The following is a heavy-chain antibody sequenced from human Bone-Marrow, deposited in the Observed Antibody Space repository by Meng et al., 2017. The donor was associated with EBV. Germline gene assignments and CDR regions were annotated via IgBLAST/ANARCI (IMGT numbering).Heavy chain of an antibody. V-gene: IGHV4-34*01. D-gene: IGHD5-24*01. J-gene: IGHJ4*02. CDR3: ASVHDVYNSGNDF. CDR2: IHLGGVN. CDR1: VGSFNSHY. Sequence: QWQRQQWAAGLVKPSKPLSLSCAVRVGSFNSHYWTWIRQPPVKGLELIGEIHLGGVNNYNPSLKSRVTMSLDTSKNQFSLRLSSVTAADTAMYYCASVHDVYNSGNDFWGQGTLVTVSS.